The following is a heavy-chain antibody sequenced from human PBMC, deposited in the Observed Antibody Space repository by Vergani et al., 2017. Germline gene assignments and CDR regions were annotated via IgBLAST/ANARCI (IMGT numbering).Heavy chain of an antibody. Sequence: QVQLQESGPGLVKPSQTLSLTCTVSGGSISSGSYYWSWIRQPAGKGVEWIGRIYTSGGTNYNPSLKSRVTISVDTSKNQFYLKLSSVTAADTAVYYCARETSSSGYGGNWFDPWGQGTLVTVSS. CDR3: ARETSSSGYGGNWFDP. D-gene: IGHD6-13*01. CDR1: GGSISSGSYY. CDR2: IYTSGGT. V-gene: IGHV4-61*02. J-gene: IGHJ5*02.